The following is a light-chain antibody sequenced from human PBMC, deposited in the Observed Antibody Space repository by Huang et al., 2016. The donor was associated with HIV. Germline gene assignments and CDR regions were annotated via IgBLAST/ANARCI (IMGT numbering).Light chain of an antibody. Sequence: EIVLTQSPGTLSLSPGERATLPCRASQSVTKNYLAWYQQKPGPAPRLVIYGASSRATGVPDRFSGSGSGTDFTLTISRLEPDDFVVYYCQQYGGSPRTFGQGTKLEIK. CDR1: QSVTKNY. J-gene: IGKJ2*01. CDR2: GAS. V-gene: IGKV3-20*01. CDR3: QQYGGSPRT.